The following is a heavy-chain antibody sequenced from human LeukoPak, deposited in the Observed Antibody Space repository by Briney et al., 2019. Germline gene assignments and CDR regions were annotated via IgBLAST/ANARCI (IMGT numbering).Heavy chain of an antibody. CDR3: AKERVYYDFWSGYENFDY. D-gene: IGHD3-3*01. CDR2: ISGSGGST. J-gene: IGHJ4*02. V-gene: IGHV3-23*01. CDR1: GFTFSSYA. Sequence: PGGSLRLSCAASGFTFSSYAMSWVCQAPGKGLEWVSAISGSGGSTYYADSVKGRFTISRDNSKNTLYLQMNSLRAEDTAVYYCAKERVYYDFWSGYENFDYWGQGTLVTVSS.